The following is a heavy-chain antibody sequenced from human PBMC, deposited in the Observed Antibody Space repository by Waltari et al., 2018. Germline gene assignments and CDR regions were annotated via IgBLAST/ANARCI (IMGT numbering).Heavy chain of an antibody. J-gene: IGHJ4*02. CDR3: ARVTKIAAAGTGRGSYYFDY. CDR1: GGSISSYY. Sequence: QVQLQESGPGLVKPSETLSLTCTVPGGSISSYYWSWIRQPTGNGLDWIGYIHSSGSTNYNPTLKSRVTISVDTSKNQFSLKLSSVTAADTAVYYCARVTKIAAAGTGRGSYYFDYWGQGTLVTVSS. V-gene: IGHV4-59*01. D-gene: IGHD6-13*01. CDR2: IHSSGST.